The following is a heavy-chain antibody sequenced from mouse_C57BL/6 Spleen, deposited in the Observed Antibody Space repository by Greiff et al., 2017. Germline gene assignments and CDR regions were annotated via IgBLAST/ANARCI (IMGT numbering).Heavy chain of an antibody. V-gene: IGHV5-6*01. CDR1: GFTFSSYG. Sequence: EVMLVESGGDLVKPGGSLKLSCAASGFTFSSYGMSWVRQTPDKSLEWVATISSGGSYTYYPDSVKGRFTISRDNAKNTLYLQMSSLKSEDTAMYYCARSLDYWGKGTTLTVSS. CDR3: ARSLDY. CDR2: ISSGGSYT. J-gene: IGHJ2*01.